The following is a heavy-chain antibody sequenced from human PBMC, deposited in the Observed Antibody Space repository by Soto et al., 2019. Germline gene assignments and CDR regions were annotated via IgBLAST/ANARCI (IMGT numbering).Heavy chain of an antibody. CDR3: ANVQGIIDGMDV. Sequence: LRLSCAASGFTFSSYAMHWVRQAPGKGLEWVAVISYDGSNKYYADSVKGRFTISRDNSKNTLYLQMNSLRAEDTAVYYCANVQGIIDGMDVWGQGTTVTVSS. J-gene: IGHJ6*02. CDR2: ISYDGSNK. D-gene: IGHD6-6*01. CDR1: GFTFSSYA. V-gene: IGHV3-30-3*01.